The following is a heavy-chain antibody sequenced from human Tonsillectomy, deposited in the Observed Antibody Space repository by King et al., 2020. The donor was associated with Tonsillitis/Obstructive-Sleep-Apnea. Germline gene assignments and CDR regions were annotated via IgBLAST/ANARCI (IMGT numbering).Heavy chain of an antibody. CDR1: GGSFSGYY. D-gene: IGHD5-18*01. CDR3: ARGHTAMWYFDY. J-gene: IGHJ4*02. Sequence: VQLQQWGAGLLKPSETLSLTCAVYGGSFSGYYWSWIRQPPGKGLEWIVETNHRGSTNYNPSLKSRVTISVDTSKNQFSLKLSSVTAADTAVYYCARGHTAMWYFDYWGQGTLVTVSS. V-gene: IGHV4-34*01. CDR2: TNHRGST.